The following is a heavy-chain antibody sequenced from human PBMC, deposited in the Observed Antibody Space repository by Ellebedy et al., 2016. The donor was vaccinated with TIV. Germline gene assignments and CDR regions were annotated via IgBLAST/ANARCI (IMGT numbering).Heavy chain of an antibody. CDR2: ITGIGTSR. CDR3: AKPMGPGGRFDAFDI. D-gene: IGHD3-16*01. J-gene: IGHJ3*02. CDR1: GFTFSNYA. Sequence: GGSLRLXXAASGFTFSNYAMSWVRQAPGKGLEWVSAITGIGTSRYYADSVKGRFTISRDNSKNTLSLQMNSLRADDTAIYYCAKPMGPGGRFDAFDIWGQGTLVTVSS. V-gene: IGHV3-23*01.